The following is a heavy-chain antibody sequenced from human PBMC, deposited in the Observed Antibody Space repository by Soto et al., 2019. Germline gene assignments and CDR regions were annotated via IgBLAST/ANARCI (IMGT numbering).Heavy chain of an antibody. Sequence: QVQLVESGGGLVTPGGSLRLSCASSGFTFSDYYMSWIRQAPGKGLEWLSYISPGSRYPAYADSVKGRFTISRDNARRSLSLQMNRLTVDDTAIYYCVRGGGGGLFDPWGQGSMVTVSS. CDR1: GFTFSDYY. CDR2: ISPGSRYP. V-gene: IGHV3-11*06. J-gene: IGHJ5*02. D-gene: IGHD2-15*01. CDR3: VRGGGGGLFDP.